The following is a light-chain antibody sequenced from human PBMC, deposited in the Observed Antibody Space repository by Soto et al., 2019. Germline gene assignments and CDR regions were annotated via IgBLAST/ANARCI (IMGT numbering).Light chain of an antibody. CDR1: QSISNY. Sequence: DIQMTQSPSSLSASVGDRVTITCRASQSISNYLNWYQQRPGKAPKFLIYLASSLSSGVPSKFSGSGSGTDFTLTISVLQPEDSATYYCQQTYKTPLTFGQGTKVEIK. V-gene: IGKV1-39*01. CDR3: QQTYKTPLT. CDR2: LAS. J-gene: IGKJ1*01.